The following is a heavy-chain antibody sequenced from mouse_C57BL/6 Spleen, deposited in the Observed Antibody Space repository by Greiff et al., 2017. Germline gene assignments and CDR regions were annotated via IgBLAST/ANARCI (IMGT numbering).Heavy chain of an antibody. CDR1: GYTFTGYW. CDR3: AICSIYYDYDGFAY. D-gene: IGHD2-4*01. V-gene: IGHV1-9*01. J-gene: IGHJ3*01. CDR2: ILPGSGST. Sequence: QVQLKQSGAELMKPGASVKLSCKATGYTFTGYWIEWVKQRPGHGLEWIGEILPGSGSTNYNEKFKGKATFTADTSSNTAYMQLSSLTTEDSAIYYCAICSIYYDYDGFAYWGQGTLVTVSA.